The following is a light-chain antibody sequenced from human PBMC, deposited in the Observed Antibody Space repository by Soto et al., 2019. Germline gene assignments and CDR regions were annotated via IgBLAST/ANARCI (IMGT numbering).Light chain of an antibody. CDR3: QQCYGLPLT. J-gene: IGKJ4*01. CDR1: QSLLSPSDNRNY. CDR2: WAS. Sequence: DIVLTQTPDSLAVSVGERATINCKSSQSLLSPSDNRNYLVWYQHKPGQSPNLLISWASIRESGVPDRFSGSGSGTDFTLTISSLQAEDVAVYYCQQCYGLPLTFGGGTKVEIK. V-gene: IGKV4-1*01.